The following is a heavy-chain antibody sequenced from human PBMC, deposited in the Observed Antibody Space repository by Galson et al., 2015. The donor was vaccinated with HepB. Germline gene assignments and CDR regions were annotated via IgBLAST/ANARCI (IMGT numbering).Heavy chain of an antibody. CDR3: ARGSEVVVVAATRN. CDR2: ISSSSSYI. CDR1: GFTFSSYS. D-gene: IGHD2-15*01. V-gene: IGHV3-21*01. J-gene: IGHJ4*02. Sequence: SLRLSCAASGFTFSSYSMNWVRQAPGKGLEWVSSISSSSSYIYYADSVKGRFTISRDNAKNSLYLQMNSLRAEDTAVYYCARGSEVVVVAATRNWGQGTLVTVSS.